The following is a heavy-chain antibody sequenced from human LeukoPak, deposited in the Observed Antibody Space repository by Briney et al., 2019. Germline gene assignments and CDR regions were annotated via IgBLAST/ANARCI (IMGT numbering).Heavy chain of an antibody. D-gene: IGHD1-26*01. CDR2: INPNSGGT. CDR1: GYTFTGYY. Sequence: ASVKVSCKASGYTFTGYYMHWVRQAPGQGLEWMGWINPNSGGTNYAQKFQGRVTMTRDTSISTAYMELSRLRSDDTAVYYCARDFRHSGSYYLGVFGYYMDVWGKGTTVTISS. CDR3: ARDFRHSGSYYLGVFGYYMDV. J-gene: IGHJ6*03. V-gene: IGHV1-2*02.